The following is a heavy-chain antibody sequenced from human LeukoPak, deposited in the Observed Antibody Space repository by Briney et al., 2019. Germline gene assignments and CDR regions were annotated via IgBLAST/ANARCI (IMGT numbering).Heavy chain of an antibody. CDR1: GFTFSSYA. CDR3: AKDRFYSGSPRAFDI. V-gene: IGHV3-23*01. CDR2: ISNSGGTT. J-gene: IGHJ3*02. D-gene: IGHD1-26*01. Sequence: GGSLRLSCAASGFTFSSYAMSWVRQAPGQGLEWVSGISNSGGTTYYADSVKGRFTISRDNSKRKLYLQMSSLGAEDTAVYYCAKDRFYSGSPRAFDIWGQGTMVTVSS.